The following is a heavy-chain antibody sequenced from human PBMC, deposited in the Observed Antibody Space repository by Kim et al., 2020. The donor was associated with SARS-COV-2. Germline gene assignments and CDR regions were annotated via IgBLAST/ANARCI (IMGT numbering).Heavy chain of an antibody. Sequence: SGPTLVNPTQTLTLTCAFSGSSLSTSGMCVSWIRQPPGKALEWLARIDWDDDKYYNTSLKTRLTISKDTSKNQVVLTMTNMDPVDTATYYCARIRCNCYSTTCQAAYFDYWGQGTLVTVSS. D-gene: IGHD2-2*01. J-gene: IGHJ4*02. CDR2: IDWDDDK. CDR3: ARIRCNCYSTTCQAAYFDY. V-gene: IGHV2-70*11. CDR1: GSSLSTSGMC.